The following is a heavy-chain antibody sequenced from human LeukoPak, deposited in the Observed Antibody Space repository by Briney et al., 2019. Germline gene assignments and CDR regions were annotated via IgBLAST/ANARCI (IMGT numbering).Heavy chain of an antibody. J-gene: IGHJ4*02. CDR2: ISSSSSTI. CDR1: GFTFSSYS. CDR3: AKTHFYCGGDCYYFDY. Sequence: GGSLRLSCAASGFTFSSYSMNWVRQAPGKGLEWVSYISSSSSTIYYADSVKGRFTISRDNSKNTLYLQMNSLRAEDTAVYYCAKTHFYCGGDCYYFDYWGQGTLVTVSS. V-gene: IGHV3-48*01. D-gene: IGHD2-21*01.